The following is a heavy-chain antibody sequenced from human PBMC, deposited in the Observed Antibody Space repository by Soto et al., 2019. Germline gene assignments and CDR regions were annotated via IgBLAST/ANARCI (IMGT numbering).Heavy chain of an antibody. D-gene: IGHD6-13*01. V-gene: IGHV3-7*04. J-gene: IGHJ4*02. CDR3: ARGIAAADSG. CDR1: GFTLSSYW. Sequence: EVQLVESGGGLVQPGGSLRLSCTASGFTLSSYWVSWVRQAPGKGLEWVANIKQDGSEKNYVDSVRGRFTTSRDNARNSVYLEMNSLRVEDTAVYYCARGIAAADSGWGQGTLFTVSS. CDR2: IKQDGSEK.